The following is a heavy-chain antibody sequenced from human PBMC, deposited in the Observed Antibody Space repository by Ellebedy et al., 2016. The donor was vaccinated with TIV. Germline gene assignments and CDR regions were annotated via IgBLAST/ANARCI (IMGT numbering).Heavy chain of an antibody. CDR2: IYYSGST. Sequence: SETLSLXXTVSRGSVSSGSYYWSWIRQPPGKGLEWIGYIYYSGSTKYNPSLKSRVTISVDTSNNQFSLRLSSVTAADTAVYFCSTASFLRAEYFVCWGQGTLVTVSS. D-gene: IGHD2/OR15-2a*01. CDR1: RGSVSSGSYY. V-gene: IGHV4-61*01. J-gene: IGHJ4*02. CDR3: STASFLRAEYFVC.